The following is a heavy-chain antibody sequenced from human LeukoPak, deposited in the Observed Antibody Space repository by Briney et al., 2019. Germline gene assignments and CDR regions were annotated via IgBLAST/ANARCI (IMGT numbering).Heavy chain of an antibody. V-gene: IGHV3-53*01. CDR1: GFTVSSNY. D-gene: IGHD2-8*01. J-gene: IGHJ4*02. CDR3: ARPYCTNGGCYFDY. Sequence: QPGGSLRLSCAASGFTVSSNYMSWVRQAPGKGLEWVSVIYSGGSTYYADSVKGRFTISRDNSKNTLYLQMNSLRAEDTAVYYCARPYCTNGGCYFDYWGQGTLVTVSS. CDR2: IYSGGST.